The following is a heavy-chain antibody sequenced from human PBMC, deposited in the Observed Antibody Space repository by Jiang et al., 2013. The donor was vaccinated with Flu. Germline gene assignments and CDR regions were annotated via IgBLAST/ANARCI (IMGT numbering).Heavy chain of an antibody. J-gene: IGHJ6*04. CDR2: IYYSGST. CDR3: ARGPTAAIYYYGMDV. V-gene: IGHV4-59*01. CDR1: GGSISSYY. D-gene: IGHD2-2*01. Sequence: PGLVKPSETLSLTCTVSGGSISSYYWSWIRQPQGRDWSGIGYIYYSGSTNYNPSLKSRVTISVDTSKNQFSLKLSSVTAADTAVYYCARGPTAAIYYYGMDVWGKGTTVTVSS.